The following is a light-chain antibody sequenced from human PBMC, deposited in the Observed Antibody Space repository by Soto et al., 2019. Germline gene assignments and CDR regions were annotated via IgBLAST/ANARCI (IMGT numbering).Light chain of an antibody. CDR3: CSYAGNYIYV. V-gene: IGLV2-11*01. CDR2: DVT. Sequence: QSALTQPRSLSGSPGQSVSISCTGTNSDVGGYNYVSWYQQHPGKAPKLMIYDVTQRPPGVPDRFSGSKSGNTASLTISGLQADDEDDYYCCSYAGNYIYVFGTGTKLTVL. CDR1: NSDVGGYNY. J-gene: IGLJ1*01.